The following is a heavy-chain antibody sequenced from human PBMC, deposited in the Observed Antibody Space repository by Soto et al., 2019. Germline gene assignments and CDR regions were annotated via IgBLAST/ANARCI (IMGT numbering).Heavy chain of an antibody. Sequence: QVQLVQSGAEVKKPGASVKVSCKASGYTFTSYGISWVRQAPGQGLEWMGWISAYNGNTNYAQKLQGRVTMTTDTSTSTAYMELRSLRSGDAAVYYCARETYYYDSSGYYTLFGYYGMDVWGQGTTVTVSS. V-gene: IGHV1-18*01. J-gene: IGHJ6*02. CDR2: ISAYNGNT. CDR3: ARETYYYDSSGYYTLFGYYGMDV. D-gene: IGHD3-22*01. CDR1: GYTFTSYG.